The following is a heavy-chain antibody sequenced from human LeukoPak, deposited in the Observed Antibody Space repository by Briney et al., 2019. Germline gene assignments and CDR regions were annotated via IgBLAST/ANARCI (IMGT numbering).Heavy chain of an antibody. CDR1: GFTFSSYT. CDR2: ISATGFTT. Sequence: GGSQRLSCAASGFTFSSYTMSWVRQAPGKWLEWISVISATGFTTYHTDSVKGRFTISRDNSKSMLYLQMNSLRAEDTAVYYCARESDVGYRYWGQGTLVTVSS. CDR3: ARESDVGYRY. V-gene: IGHV3-23*01. J-gene: IGHJ4*02. D-gene: IGHD2-2*03.